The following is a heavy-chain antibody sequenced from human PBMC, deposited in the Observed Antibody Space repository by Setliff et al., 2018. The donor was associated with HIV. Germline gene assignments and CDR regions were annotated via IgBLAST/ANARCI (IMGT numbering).Heavy chain of an antibody. CDR3: AREVVYCAGDCYRLDS. J-gene: IGHJ4*02. CDR1: GGSISSSVYY. CDR2: IYYSGST. Sequence: SETLSLTCTVSGGSISSSVYYWGWIRQPPGKGLEWIGNIYYSGSTYYNPSLKSRITISVDTSRNQVSLKMSSVTAADTAVYYCAREVVYCAGDCYRLDSWGQGTLVTVSS. V-gene: IGHV4-39*02. D-gene: IGHD2-21*02.